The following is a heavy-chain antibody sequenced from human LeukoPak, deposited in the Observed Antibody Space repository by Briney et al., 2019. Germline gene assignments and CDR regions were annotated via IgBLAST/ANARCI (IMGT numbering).Heavy chain of an antibody. CDR3: AGAQAQDDFGDYGTGLSGYYSFYMDV. D-gene: IGHD4-17*01. Sequence: SETLSLTCGVYGESFSGHHWSWIRQSPGKGLGWIGEIDVSGSTNYRPSLKSRVTISADTSKNQFSLRLNAVTAADAAVYYCAGAQAQDDFGDYGTGLSGYYSFYMDVWGKGTTVIVSS. CDR1: GESFSGHH. J-gene: IGHJ6*03. CDR2: IDVSGST. V-gene: IGHV4-34*01.